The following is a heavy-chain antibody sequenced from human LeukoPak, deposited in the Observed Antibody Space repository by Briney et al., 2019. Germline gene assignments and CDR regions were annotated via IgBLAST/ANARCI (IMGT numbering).Heavy chain of an antibody. V-gene: IGHV3-23*01. J-gene: IGHJ4*02. Sequence: GGSLRLSCAASGFTFSSYAMSWVRQAPGEGLEWVSAISGSGGSTYYADSVKGRFTISRDNSKNTLYLQMNSLRAEDTAVYYCAKLPTYYYDSSGYYFDYWGQGTLVTVSS. CDR2: ISGSGGST. CDR1: GFTFSSYA. CDR3: AKLPTYYYDSSGYYFDY. D-gene: IGHD3-22*01.